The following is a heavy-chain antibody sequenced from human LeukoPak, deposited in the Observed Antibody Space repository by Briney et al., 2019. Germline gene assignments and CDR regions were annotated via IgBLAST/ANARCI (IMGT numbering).Heavy chain of an antibody. J-gene: IGHJ4*02. Sequence: PGRSLRLSCAASGFTFSSYAMGWVRQAPGKGLEWVSTISGSGGNTYYADSVKGRFTISRDNSKNTLYLQMSSLRAEDTAVYYCAKGSYYYDSADYFDYWGQGTLVTVSS. D-gene: IGHD3-16*01. V-gene: IGHV3-23*01. CDR2: ISGSGGNT. CDR1: GFTFSSYA. CDR3: AKGSYYYDSADYFDY.